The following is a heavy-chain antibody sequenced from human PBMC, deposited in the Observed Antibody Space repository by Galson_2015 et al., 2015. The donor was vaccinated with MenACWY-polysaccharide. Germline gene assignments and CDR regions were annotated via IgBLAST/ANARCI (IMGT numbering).Heavy chain of an antibody. CDR2: ISSNGGST. CDR1: GFTFSSYA. V-gene: IGHV3-64*01. J-gene: IGHJ3*02. D-gene: IGHD5-18*01. CDR3: ARGGNIQLWLSVAFDI. Sequence: SLRLSCAASGFTFSSYAMHWVRQAPGKGLEYVSAISSNGGSTYYANSVKGRFTISRDNSKNTLYLQMASLRAEDMAVYYCARGGNIQLWLSVAFDIWGQGTMVTVSS.